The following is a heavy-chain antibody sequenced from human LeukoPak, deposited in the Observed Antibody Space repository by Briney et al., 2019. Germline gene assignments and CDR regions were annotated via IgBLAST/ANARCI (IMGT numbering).Heavy chain of an antibody. CDR1: GFTFSSYA. Sequence: GGSLRLSCAASGFTFSSYAMSWVRQAPGKGLEWVSAISGSGGSTYYADSVKGRFTISRDNSKNTLYPQMNSLRAEDTAVYYCAKLGMVRGVTTPYWGQGTLVTVSS. CDR2: ISGSGGST. J-gene: IGHJ4*02. D-gene: IGHD3-10*01. V-gene: IGHV3-23*01. CDR3: AKLGMVRGVTTPY.